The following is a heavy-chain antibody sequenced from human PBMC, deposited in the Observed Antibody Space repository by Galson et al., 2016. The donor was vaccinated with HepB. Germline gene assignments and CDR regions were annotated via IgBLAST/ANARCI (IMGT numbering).Heavy chain of an antibody. Sequence: SLRLSCAASGFTLSNYAMSWVRQAPGRGLEWVSDISGSGITTHYADSVKGRFTISRDNSKKTVYLQMSSLRAEDTAVYYCARLFGGYIDYWGQGTLVTVSS. J-gene: IGHJ4*02. CDR3: ARLFGGYIDY. CDR2: ISGSGITT. D-gene: IGHD2-15*01. V-gene: IGHV3-23*01. CDR1: GFTLSNYA.